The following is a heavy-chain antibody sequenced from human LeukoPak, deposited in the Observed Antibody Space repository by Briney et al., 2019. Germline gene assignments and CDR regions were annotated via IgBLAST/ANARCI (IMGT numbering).Heavy chain of an antibody. CDR2: ISFDGAYR. CDR3: AKDQQGGAGSGRFDY. D-gene: IGHD3-10*01. J-gene: IGHJ4*02. CDR1: GFTFSSYG. Sequence: GGSLRLSCAASGFTFSSYGMSWVRQAPGKGLEWLAIISFDGAYRYYADSVKGRFTISRDISKNTFYLQMSSLTADDAALYYCAKDQQGGAGSGRFDYWGQGTLVTVSS. V-gene: IGHV3-30*18.